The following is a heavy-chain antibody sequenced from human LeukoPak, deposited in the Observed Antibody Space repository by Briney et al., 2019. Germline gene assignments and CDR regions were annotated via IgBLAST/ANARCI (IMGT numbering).Heavy chain of an antibody. V-gene: IGHV1-3*01. D-gene: IGHD3-10*01. Sequence: ASVKVSCKASGYTFTSYAMHWVRQAPGQRLEWMGWINAGTGNTKYSQKFQDGVTITRDTSASTAYMELSSLRSEDTAVYYCARARLTLTMVRGVIITSSRSWFDPWGQGTLVTVSS. CDR1: GYTFTSYA. CDR3: ARARLTLTMVRGVIITSSRSWFDP. CDR2: INAGTGNT. J-gene: IGHJ5*02.